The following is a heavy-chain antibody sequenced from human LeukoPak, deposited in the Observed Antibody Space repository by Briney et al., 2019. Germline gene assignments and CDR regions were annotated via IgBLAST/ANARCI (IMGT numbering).Heavy chain of an antibody. J-gene: IGHJ4*02. D-gene: IGHD5-24*01. CDR1: GFTFSSYG. CDR2: IWYDGSNK. CDR3: AKDNGYSYVDY. Sequence: RGSLRVSSAAAGFTFSSYGMHWVRQAPGKGLGWVAFIWYDGSNKYYADSVKGRFTIARDNSKNTLYLQRNSLRAEDRAVYYCAKDNGYSYVDYWGQGTLVTVSS. V-gene: IGHV3-30*02.